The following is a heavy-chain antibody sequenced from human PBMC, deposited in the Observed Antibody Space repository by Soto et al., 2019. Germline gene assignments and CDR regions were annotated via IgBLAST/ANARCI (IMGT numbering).Heavy chain of an antibody. Sequence: LSRTCTVSCGSISSGYYYWSWIRQPPGKGLEWIGSIYYSGSTYYNPSLKSRVTTSVDTSKNQFSLKLSSVTAADTAVYYCARGVDNAYSYYYGMDVWGQGTTVTVSS. CDR1: CGSISSGYYY. D-gene: IGHD2-15*01. V-gene: IGHV4-30-4*01. J-gene: IGHJ6*02. CDR2: IYYSGST. CDR3: ARGVDNAYSYYYGMDV.